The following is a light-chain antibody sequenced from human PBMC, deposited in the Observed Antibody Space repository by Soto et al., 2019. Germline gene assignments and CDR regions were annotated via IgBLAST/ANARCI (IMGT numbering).Light chain of an antibody. CDR1: QSVLYISNNKNY. Sequence: DIVMTQSPDSLAVSLGERVTINCKSSQSVLYISNNKNYLAWYQQKPGQPPKLLIYWASTRESGVPDRFSGSGSGTDFTLTISSLQAEDVAVYYCQQYYSTPWTFGQGTKVEIK. J-gene: IGKJ1*01. CDR2: WAS. CDR3: QQYYSTPWT. V-gene: IGKV4-1*01.